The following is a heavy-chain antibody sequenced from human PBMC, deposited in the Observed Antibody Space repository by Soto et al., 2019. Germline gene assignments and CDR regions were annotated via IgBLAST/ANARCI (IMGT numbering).Heavy chain of an antibody. CDR2: IWYDGSNK. CDR3: ATDDIVVVPAAMGAFDI. V-gene: IGHV3-33*01. CDR1: GFTFSSYG. Sequence: QVQLVESGGGVVQPGRSLRLSCAASGFTFSSYGMHWVRQAPGKGLEWVAVIWYDGSNKYYADSVKGRFTISRDNSKNTLYLQMNSLRAEDTAVYYCATDDIVVVPAAMGAFDIWGQGTMVTVSS. D-gene: IGHD2-2*01. J-gene: IGHJ3*02.